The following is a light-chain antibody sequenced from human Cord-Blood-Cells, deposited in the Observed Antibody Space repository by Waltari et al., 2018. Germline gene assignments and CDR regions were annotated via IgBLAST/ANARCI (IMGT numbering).Light chain of an antibody. CDR2: LGS. Sequence: DIVMTQSPLSLPVTPGEPASISCRSSQSLLHSNGYNYLDWYLQKPGQSPKLLIYLGSNPASGVPDRVSGSGSGTDFTLKISRVEAEDVGVYYCMQALQTPYTFGQGTKLEIK. CDR3: MQALQTPYT. J-gene: IGKJ2*01. V-gene: IGKV2-28*01. CDR1: QSLLHSNGYNY.